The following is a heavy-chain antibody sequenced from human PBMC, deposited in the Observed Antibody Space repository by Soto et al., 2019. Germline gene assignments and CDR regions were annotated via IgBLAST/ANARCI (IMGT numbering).Heavy chain of an antibody. CDR1: GFTFSSYW. J-gene: IGHJ4*02. CDR3: ARVYSSSWPFDY. V-gene: IGHV3-74*01. D-gene: IGHD6-13*01. CDR2: INSDGSST. Sequence: EVQLVESGGGLVQPGGSLRLSCAASGFTFSSYWMHWVRQAPGKGLVWVSRINSDGSSTSYADSVKGRFTISRDNAKNTLYLQLNSLRSEDTAVYYCARVYSSSWPFDYWGQGTLVTVSS.